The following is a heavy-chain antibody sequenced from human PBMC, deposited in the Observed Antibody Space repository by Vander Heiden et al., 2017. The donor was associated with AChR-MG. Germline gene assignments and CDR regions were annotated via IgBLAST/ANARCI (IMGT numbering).Heavy chain of an antibody. V-gene: IGHV3-30-3*01. Sequence: QVQLVESGGGVVQPGRSLRLSCAASGFTFSRYAMHWVRQAPGKGLEWVAVISYDGSNKYYADSVKGRFTISRDNSKNTLYLQMNSLRAEDTAVYYCARGLTTVTTYNWFDPWGQGTLVTVSS. CDR2: ISYDGSNK. D-gene: IGHD4-17*01. CDR3: ARGLTTVTTYNWFDP. CDR1: GFTFSRYA. J-gene: IGHJ5*02.